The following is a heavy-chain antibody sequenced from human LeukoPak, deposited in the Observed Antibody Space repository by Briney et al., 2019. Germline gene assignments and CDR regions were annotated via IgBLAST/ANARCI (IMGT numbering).Heavy chain of an antibody. V-gene: IGHV3-7*01. CDR1: GITFSNYW. CDR3: ARDLGHSGYDLYDY. D-gene: IGHD5-12*01. Sequence: GGSLRLSCVDSGITFSNYWMNWVRQAPGKGLEWVANMKHDGNEKHYVDSVEGRFTISRDNAKSSLYLQMNNLRAEDTAVYYCARDLGHSGYDLYDYWGQGTLVTVSS. J-gene: IGHJ4*02. CDR2: MKHDGNEK.